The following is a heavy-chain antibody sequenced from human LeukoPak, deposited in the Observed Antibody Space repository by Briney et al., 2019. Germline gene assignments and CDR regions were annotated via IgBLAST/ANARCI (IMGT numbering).Heavy chain of an antibody. CDR3: ARGLYGPGSYYPDY. V-gene: IGHV1-18*01. D-gene: IGHD3-10*01. J-gene: IGHJ4*02. Sequence: GASVKVSCKASGYTFTSYGISWVRQAPGQGLEWMGWISAYNGNTNYAQKLQGRVTMTGKTSITTAYMELSSLRSEDTAVYYCARGLYGPGSYYPDYWGQGTLVTVSS. CDR2: ISAYNGNT. CDR1: GYTFTSYG.